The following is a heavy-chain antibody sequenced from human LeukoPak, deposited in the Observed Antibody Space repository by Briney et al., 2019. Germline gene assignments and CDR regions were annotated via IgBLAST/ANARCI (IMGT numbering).Heavy chain of an antibody. CDR2: IYNSGNT. CDR1: GDSISSYY. CDR3: ARGRSGWTYYFDY. V-gene: IGHV4-59*08. D-gene: IGHD6-19*01. J-gene: IGHJ4*02. Sequence: KPSETLSLTCTVSGDSISSYYWSWIRQPPGKGLEWIGYIYNSGNTNYNPSLKSRVTISIDTSKNQFSLKLSSVTAADTAVYYCARGRSGWTYYFDYWGQGTLVTVSS.